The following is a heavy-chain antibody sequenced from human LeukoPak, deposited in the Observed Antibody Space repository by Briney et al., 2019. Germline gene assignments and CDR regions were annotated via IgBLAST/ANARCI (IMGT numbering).Heavy chain of an antibody. V-gene: IGHV3-30-3*01. CDR2: ISYDGSNK. Sequence: GGSLRLSCAASGFIVSSNYMSWVRQAPGKGLEWVAVISYDGSNKYYADSVKGRFTISRDNSKNTLYLQMNSLRAEDTAVYYCARDGDIVVVVAATVPDYYGMDVWGQGTTVTVSS. CDR1: GFIVSSNY. J-gene: IGHJ6*02. CDR3: ARDGDIVVVVAATVPDYYGMDV. D-gene: IGHD2-15*01.